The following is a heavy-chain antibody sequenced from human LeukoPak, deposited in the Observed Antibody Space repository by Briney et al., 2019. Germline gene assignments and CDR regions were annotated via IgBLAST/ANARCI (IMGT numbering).Heavy chain of an antibody. CDR2: IYTSGST. CDR1: GGSISSGSYY. J-gene: IGHJ4*02. D-gene: IGHD2-2*01. CDR3: AREREGCSSTSCYAVHTDY. V-gene: IGHV4-61*02. Sequence: PSETLSLTCTVSGGSISSGSYYWSWIRQPAGKGLEWIGRIYTSGSTNYNPSLKSRVTISVDTSKNQFSLKLSSVTAADTAVYYCAREREGCSSTSCYAVHTDYWGQGTLVTVSS.